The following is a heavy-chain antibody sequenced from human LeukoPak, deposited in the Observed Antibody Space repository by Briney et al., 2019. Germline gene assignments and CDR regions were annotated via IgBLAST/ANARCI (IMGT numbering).Heavy chain of an antibody. CDR1: GFTFSDYY. J-gene: IGHJ5*02. D-gene: IGHD1-26*01. CDR2: ISSSSSYT. CDR3: ARKGSGRNWFDP. V-gene: IGHV3-11*06. Sequence: GGSLRLSCAASGFTFSDYYMSWIRQAPGKGLEWVSYISSSSSYTNYADSVKGRFTISRDNTKDSLYLQMNSLRAEDTAVYYCARKGSGRNWFDPWGQGTLVTVSS.